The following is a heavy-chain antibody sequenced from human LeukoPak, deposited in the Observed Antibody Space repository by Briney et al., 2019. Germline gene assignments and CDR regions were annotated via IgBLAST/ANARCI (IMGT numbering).Heavy chain of an antibody. V-gene: IGHV3-48*03. Sequence: PGGSLRLSCAASGFTFDNHEMSWVRQAPGKGLEWVSFISPSGGTIYYADSVKGRFTISRDNAKNSLYLRMNSLRPEDTALYYCARGRGSWGQGTLVTVSS. CDR1: GFTFDNHE. CDR2: ISPSGGTI. J-gene: IGHJ5*02. CDR3: ARGRGS.